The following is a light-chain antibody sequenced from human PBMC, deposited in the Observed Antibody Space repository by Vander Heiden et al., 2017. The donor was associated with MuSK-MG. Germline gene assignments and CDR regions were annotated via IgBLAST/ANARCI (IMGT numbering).Light chain of an antibody. Sequence: DVQMTQSPSSLSASVGDRVTIITCRASQSISSYLNWYQQKPGKAPKLLIYAASSLQSGVPSRFSGSGSGTDFTLTISSLQPEDFATYYCQQSDSTPWTFGQGTKVEIK. J-gene: IGKJ1*01. CDR3: QQSDSTPWT. V-gene: IGKV1-39*01. CDR2: AAS. CDR1: QSISSY.